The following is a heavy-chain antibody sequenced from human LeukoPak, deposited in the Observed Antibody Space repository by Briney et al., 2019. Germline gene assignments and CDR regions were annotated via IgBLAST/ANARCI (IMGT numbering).Heavy chain of an antibody. J-gene: IGHJ4*02. CDR2: ISSSSSYI. CDR3: ASPREYQLLYFGY. Sequence: GGSLRLSCAASGFTFSNAWMSWVRQAPGKGLEWVSSISSSSSYIYYADSVKGRFTISRDNAKNSLYLQMNSLRAEDTAVYYCASPREYQLLYFGYWGQGTLVTVSS. V-gene: IGHV3-21*01. D-gene: IGHD2-2*01. CDR1: GFTFSNAW.